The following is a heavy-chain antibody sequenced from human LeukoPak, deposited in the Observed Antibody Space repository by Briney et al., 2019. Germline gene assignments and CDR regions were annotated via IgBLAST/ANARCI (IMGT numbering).Heavy chain of an antibody. D-gene: IGHD3-10*01. CDR2: INPSGGST. V-gene: IGHV1-46*01. CDR1: GYTFTSYY. Sequence: ASVKVSCKASGYTFTSYYMHWVRQAPGQGLEWMGIINPSGGSTSYAQKFQGRVTMTRDMSTSTVYMELSSLRSEDTAVYYCARDKHYYGSGSYYKGRRYYYMDVWGKGTTVTVSS. CDR3: ARDKHYYGSGSYYKGRRYYYMDV. J-gene: IGHJ6*03.